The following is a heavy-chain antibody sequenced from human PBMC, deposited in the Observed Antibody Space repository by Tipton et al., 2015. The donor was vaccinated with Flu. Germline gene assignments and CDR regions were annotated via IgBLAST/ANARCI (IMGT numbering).Heavy chain of an antibody. CDR1: GGSISSGGYY. J-gene: IGHJ4*02. D-gene: IGHD1-26*01. CDR3: ARGYGSSSIFPFDY. CDR2: IYYSGST. Sequence: LRLSCTVSGGSISSGGYYWSWIRQHPGKGLEWIGYIYYSGSTYYNPSLKSRVTISVDTSKNQFSLKLSSVTAADTAVYYCARGYGSSSIFPFDYWGQGTLVTVSS. V-gene: IGHV4-31*02.